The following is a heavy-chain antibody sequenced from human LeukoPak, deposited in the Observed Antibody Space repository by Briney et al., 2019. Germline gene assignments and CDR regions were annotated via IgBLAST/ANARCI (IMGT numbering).Heavy chain of an antibody. V-gene: IGHV3-20*04. J-gene: IGHJ6*03. CDR3: ARRAYPYHYYMDV. CDR1: GFTFHNHG. Sequence: GGSPRLSCAASGFTFHNHGMSWVRQAPGKGLEWVSSLSWNGGETRYADSVKGRFTIYRDNAKNSLYLQMNSLRAEDTALYYCARRAYPYHYYMDVWGKGATVTVSS. CDR2: LSWNGGET. D-gene: IGHD3-16*01.